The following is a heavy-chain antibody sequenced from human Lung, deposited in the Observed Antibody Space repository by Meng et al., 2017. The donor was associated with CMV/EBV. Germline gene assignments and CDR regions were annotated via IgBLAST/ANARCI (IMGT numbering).Heavy chain of an antibody. CDR2: MGYRGSL. CDR1: GEVISSGECF. J-gene: IGHJ4*02. CDR3: ARGEVLWDY. D-gene: IGHD2-2*01. Sequence: GPLEESRTGLVKLSQTLSLTCTGTGEVISSGECFWSWIRQPPGKGLEWIGDMGYRGSLLYNPSLKSRVTISVDTSKNQFSLKLGSATAAGTAVYFCARGEVLWDYWGQGTLVTVSS. V-gene: IGHV4-30-4*01.